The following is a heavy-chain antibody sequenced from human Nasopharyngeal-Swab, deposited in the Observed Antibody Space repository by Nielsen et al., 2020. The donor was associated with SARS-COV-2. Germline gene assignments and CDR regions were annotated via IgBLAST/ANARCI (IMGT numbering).Heavy chain of an antibody. CDR2: ISAYNGKI. V-gene: IGHV1-18*04. CDR1: GYTFSSYG. CDR3: ARGGDGLENLSYFYYYMDV. J-gene: IGHJ6*03. Sequence: ASVKVSCKASGYTFSSYGISFVREAAGQGLEGMGWISAYNGKIHYAQKFQGRVTMTTDTSTSTVYMELRSLRSDDTAVYYCARGGDGLENLSYFYYYMDVWGKGTTVTVS. D-gene: IGHD3-3*01.